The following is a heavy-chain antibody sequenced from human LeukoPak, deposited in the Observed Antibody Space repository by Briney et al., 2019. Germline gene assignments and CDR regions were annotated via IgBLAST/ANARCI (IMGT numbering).Heavy chain of an antibody. J-gene: IGHJ5*02. D-gene: IGHD3-10*01. CDR1: AGSISSYY. CDR2: IYTSGST. Sequence: SETLSLTCTVSAGSISSYYWSWIRQPPGKGLEWIGYIYTSGSTNYNPSPKSRVTISVDTSKNQFSLKLSSVTAADTAVYYCARQVLWFGGSAPLINNWFDPWGQGTLVTVSS. V-gene: IGHV4-4*09. CDR3: ARQVLWFGGSAPLINNWFDP.